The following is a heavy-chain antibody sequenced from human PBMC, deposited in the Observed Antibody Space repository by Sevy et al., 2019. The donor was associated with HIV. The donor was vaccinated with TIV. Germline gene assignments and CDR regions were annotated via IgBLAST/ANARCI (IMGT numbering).Heavy chain of an antibody. J-gene: IGHJ6*02. CDR3: ARENYYGSGTLGSPYYYGMDV. V-gene: IGHV4-34*01. D-gene: IGHD3-10*01. CDR1: GGSFSGYY. CDR2: INHSGST. Sequence: SETLSLTCAVYGGSFSGYYWSWIRQPPGKGLEWIGEINHSGSTNYNPSLKSRVTISVDTSKNQFSLKLSSVTAADTAVYYCARENYYGSGTLGSPYYYGMDVWGQRTSVTVSS.